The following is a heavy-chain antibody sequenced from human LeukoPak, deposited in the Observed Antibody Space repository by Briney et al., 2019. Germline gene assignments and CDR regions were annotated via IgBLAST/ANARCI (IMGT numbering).Heavy chain of an antibody. D-gene: IGHD6-19*01. J-gene: IGHJ4*02. CDR1: GFTFSSYG. CDR3: ASISAVEFDY. V-gene: IGHV3-21*01. Sequence: GGSLRLSCAGSGFTFSSYGMNWVRQAPGKGLEWVSSISSSSSYIYYADSVKGRSTISRDNAMNSLYLQMNSLRAEDTAVYYCASISAVEFDYWGQGTLVTVSS. CDR2: ISSSSSYI.